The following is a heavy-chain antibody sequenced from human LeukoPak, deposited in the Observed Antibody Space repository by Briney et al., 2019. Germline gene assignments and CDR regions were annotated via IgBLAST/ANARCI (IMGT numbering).Heavy chain of an antibody. V-gene: IGHV3-30*18. J-gene: IGHJ4*02. Sequence: GGSLRLSCAASGFTFSSYGMHWVRQAPGKGLEWVAVISYDVGKKYYADSVKGRFTISRDHSKNTLYLQMNSLRPEDTAVYYCAKESESYDSSGSTFDHWGQGTLVTVSS. D-gene: IGHD3-22*01. CDR1: GFTFSSYG. CDR2: ISYDVGKK. CDR3: AKESESYDSSGSTFDH.